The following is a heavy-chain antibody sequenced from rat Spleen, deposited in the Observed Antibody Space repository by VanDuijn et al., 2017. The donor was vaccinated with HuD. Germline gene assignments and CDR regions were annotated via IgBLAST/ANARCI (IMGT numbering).Heavy chain of an antibody. CDR1: GFSLTNYH. CDR2: ISSGGST. CDR3: TGDRHSPGVMDA. D-gene: IGHD1-4*01. Sequence: QVQLKESGPGLVQPSQTLSLTCTVSGFSLTNYHVSWVRQPPGKGLEGIAAISSGGSTYYNSALKSRLSISRDTSKSQVFLKLNRLQTEDTAIYFCTGDRHSPGVMDAWGQGASVTVSS. V-gene: IGHV2S12*01. J-gene: IGHJ4*01.